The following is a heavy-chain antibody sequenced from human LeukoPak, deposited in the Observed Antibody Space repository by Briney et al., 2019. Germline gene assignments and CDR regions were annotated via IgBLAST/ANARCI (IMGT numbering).Heavy chain of an antibody. CDR3: ARAPPTEETVPYYFDD. CDR1: GGPFICYH. Sequence: SETLSLTCAVSGGPFICYHWNWIRQSPGKGLEWIAEINHRGGTNYNPSLKSRVTISIDTSKNQFSLKLRSVTAADTAVYYCARAPPTEETVPYYFDDWGHGTLVTVSS. V-gene: IGHV4-34*01. CDR2: INHRGGT. D-gene: IGHD4-23*01. J-gene: IGHJ4*01.